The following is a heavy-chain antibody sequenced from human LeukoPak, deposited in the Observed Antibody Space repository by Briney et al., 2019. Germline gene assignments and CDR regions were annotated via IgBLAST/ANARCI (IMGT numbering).Heavy chain of an antibody. V-gene: IGHV3-11*01. CDR1: GFTFSDYY. CDR3: ARDGAERYYYDSSGYYFDY. J-gene: IGHJ4*02. CDR2: ISSSGSTI. D-gene: IGHD3-22*01. Sequence: GGSLRLSCAASGFTFSDYYMSWICQAPGKGLEWVSYISSSGSTIYYADSVKGRFTISRDNAKNSLYLQMNSLRAEDTAVYYCARDGAERYYYDSSGYYFDYWGQGTLVTVSS.